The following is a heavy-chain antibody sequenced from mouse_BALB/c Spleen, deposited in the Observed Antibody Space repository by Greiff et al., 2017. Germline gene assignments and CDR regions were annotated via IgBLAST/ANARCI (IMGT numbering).Heavy chain of an antibody. Sequence: EVQLVESGGGLVKPGGSLKLSCAASGFTFSSYAMSWVRQTPEKRLEWVASISSGGSTYYPDSVKGRFTISRDNARNILYLQMSSLRSEDTAMYYCARGLLFDYWGQGTTLTVSS. D-gene: IGHD2-10*01. J-gene: IGHJ2*01. CDR2: ISSGGST. CDR3: ARGLLFDY. V-gene: IGHV5-6-5*01. CDR1: GFTFSSYA.